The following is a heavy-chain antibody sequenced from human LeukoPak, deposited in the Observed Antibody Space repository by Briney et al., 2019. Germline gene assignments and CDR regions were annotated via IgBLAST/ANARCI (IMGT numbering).Heavy chain of an antibody. CDR1: GYTLTELS. D-gene: IGHD3-3*01. Sequence: ASVKVSCKVSGYTLTELSMHWVRQAPGKGLEWMGGFDPEDGETIYAQKFQGRVTMTEDTSTDTAYMELSSLRPEDTAVYYCATLRYYDFWSGYVYWGQGTLVTVSS. J-gene: IGHJ4*02. CDR3: ATLRYYDFWSGYVY. CDR2: FDPEDGET. V-gene: IGHV1-24*01.